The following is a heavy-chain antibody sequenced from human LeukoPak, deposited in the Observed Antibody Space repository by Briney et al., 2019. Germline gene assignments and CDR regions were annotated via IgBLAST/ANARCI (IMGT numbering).Heavy chain of an antibody. D-gene: IGHD2-8*01. Sequence: QPGGSLRLSCATSGFSFSTYAMSWVRQAPGRGLEWVSAISASGVSTYSADSVKGRFTISRDNSKNTLYLQMNSLRAEDTAVYYFAKSLVGVFRGFDPRGQGTLVTVSS. CDR2: ISASGVST. J-gene: IGHJ5*02. CDR1: GFSFSTYA. CDR3: AKSLVGVFRGFDP. V-gene: IGHV3-23*01.